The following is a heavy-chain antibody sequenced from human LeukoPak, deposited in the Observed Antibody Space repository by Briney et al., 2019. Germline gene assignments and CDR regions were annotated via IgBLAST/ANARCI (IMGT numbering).Heavy chain of an antibody. Sequence: GGSLRLSCAASGFTFSSYSMNWVRQAPGKGLEWVSSISSSSSYIYYADSVKGRFTISRDNAKNSLYLQMNSLRAEDTAVYYCARKPLLRLYWYFDLWGRGTLVSVSS. CDR3: ARKPLLRLYWYFDL. CDR2: ISSSSSYI. CDR1: GFTFSSYS. V-gene: IGHV3-21*01. D-gene: IGHD3-10*01. J-gene: IGHJ2*01.